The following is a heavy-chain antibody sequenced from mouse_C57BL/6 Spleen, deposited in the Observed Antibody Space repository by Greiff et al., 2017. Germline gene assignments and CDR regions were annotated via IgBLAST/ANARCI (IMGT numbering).Heavy chain of an antibody. CDR3: VRSSTRYYAMDY. V-gene: IGHV10-1*01. CDR2: IRSKSNNYAT. CDR1: GFSFNTYA. J-gene: IGHJ4*01. D-gene: IGHD2-1*01. Sequence: EVKLVESGGGLVQPKGSLKLSCAASGFSFNTYAMNWVRQAPGKGLEWVARIRSKSNNYATYYADSVKDRFTISRDDSASMLYLQMNNLKTEDTAMYYCVRSSTRYYAMDYWGQGTSVTVSS.